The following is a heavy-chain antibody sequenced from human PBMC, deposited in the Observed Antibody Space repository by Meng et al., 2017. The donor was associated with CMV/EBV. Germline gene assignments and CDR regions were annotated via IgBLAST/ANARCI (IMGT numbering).Heavy chain of an antibody. D-gene: IGHD2-21*01. CDR2: ISVYNGHT. CDR3: ARGVPLGIIYSFDY. J-gene: IGHJ4*01. CDR1: GYTFTGYG. Sequence: QVQAVQSGVEVKNPGASWTVACKVSGYTFTGYGISWVRQAPGQGLEWMGWISVYNGHTNFAQNLQGRVTMTTDTSTSTAYVELRSLRSDDTAIYYCARGVPLGIIYSFDYWGQGTLVTVSS. V-gene: IGHV1-18*01.